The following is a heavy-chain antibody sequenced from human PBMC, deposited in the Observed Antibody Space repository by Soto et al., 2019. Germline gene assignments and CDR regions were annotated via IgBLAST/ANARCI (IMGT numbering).Heavy chain of an antibody. CDR1: GFTFGSYA. D-gene: IGHD3-10*01. J-gene: IGHJ4*02. CDR2: ISGSGGST. CDR3: AKDWHIMVRGVIIYPNYFDY. Sequence: PGGSLRLSCAASGFTFGSYAMSWVRQAPGKGLEWVSAISGSGGSTYYADSVKGRFTISRDNSKNTLYLQMNSLRAEDTAVYYCAKDWHIMVRGVIIYPNYFDYWGQGTLVTVSS. V-gene: IGHV3-23*01.